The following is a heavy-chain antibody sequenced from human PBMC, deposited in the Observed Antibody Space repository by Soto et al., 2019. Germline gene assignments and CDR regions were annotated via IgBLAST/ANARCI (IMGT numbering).Heavy chain of an antibody. D-gene: IGHD5-18*01. J-gene: IGHJ5*01. V-gene: IGHV3-23*01. CDR3: AKVRTWRQLWAGPDHFDS. Sequence: GGSLRLSCAASGFNFSNYAMNWVRQAPGKGLEWVSVISGGGDSTNYADSVKGRFTISRDNSKNTLFLQIHSLRAEDAATYYCAKVRTWRQLWAGPDHFDSWGQGTLVTVSS. CDR1: GFNFSNYA. CDR2: ISGGGDST.